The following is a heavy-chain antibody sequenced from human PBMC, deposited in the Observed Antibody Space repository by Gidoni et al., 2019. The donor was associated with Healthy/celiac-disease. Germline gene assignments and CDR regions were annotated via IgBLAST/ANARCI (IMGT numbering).Heavy chain of an antibody. J-gene: IGHJ4*02. Sequence: QVQLVPSGAEVKKPGDSVKVSCKASGYTFTSYYMHWVRQAPGQGLEWMGIINPSGGSTSYAQKFQGRVTMTRDTSTSTVYMELSSLRSEDTAVYYCARAIRFLEWFKPAGVDYWGQGTLVTVSS. D-gene: IGHD3-3*01. CDR2: INPSGGST. CDR1: GYTFTSYY. CDR3: ARAIRFLEWFKPAGVDY. V-gene: IGHV1-46*03.